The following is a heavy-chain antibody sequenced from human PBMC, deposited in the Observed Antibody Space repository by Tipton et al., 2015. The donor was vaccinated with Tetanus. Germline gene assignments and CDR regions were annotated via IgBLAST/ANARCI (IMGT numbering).Heavy chain of an antibody. V-gene: IGHV4-39*07. CDR3: ARGTWLYTSTYHRHWLDP. Sequence: TLSLTCTVSGGSMNTRTFYWGWIRQPPGKGLEWIGEVDDSGSTNYSPSLKSRVTISLDTSKNEFSLTLSSVTAADTAVYYCARGTWLYTSTYHRHWLDPWGQGTLVTVSS. J-gene: IGHJ5*02. CDR1: GGSMNTRTFY. D-gene: IGHD6-13*01. CDR2: VDDSGST.